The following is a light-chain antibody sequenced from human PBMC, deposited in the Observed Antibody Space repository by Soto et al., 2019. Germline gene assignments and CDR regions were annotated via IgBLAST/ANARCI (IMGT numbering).Light chain of an antibody. V-gene: IGKV1-27*01. CDR3: QTYDKALWT. CDR1: QYIHTH. CDR2: GAS. J-gene: IGKJ1*01. Sequence: DIQMTQSPSSLSASVGDRVTITCRASQYIHTHLAWYQQKPGNSPKLLVYGASTLHSGVPSRFSASGSGTDFILTISSLQSEDVATYYCQTYDKALWTFGPGTRV.